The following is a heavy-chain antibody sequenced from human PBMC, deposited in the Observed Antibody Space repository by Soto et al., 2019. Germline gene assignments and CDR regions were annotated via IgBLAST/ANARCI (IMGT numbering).Heavy chain of an antibody. CDR3: ARGDAPTVTTINYFDP. V-gene: IGHV4-39*07. J-gene: IGHJ5*02. Sequence: SETLSLTYTVSGGSISSSSDYWGWIRQPPGKGLEWIGGIYYSGSTYYNPSLKSRVTMSVDKSKNHFSLNLTSVTAADTAVYYCARGDAPTVTTINYFDPWGQGLLVTVSS. CDR2: IYYSGST. CDR1: GGSISSSSDY. D-gene: IGHD4-17*01.